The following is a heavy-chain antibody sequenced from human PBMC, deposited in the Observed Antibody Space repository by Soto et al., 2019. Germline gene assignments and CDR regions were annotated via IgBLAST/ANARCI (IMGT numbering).Heavy chain of an antibody. Sequence: GASVKVSCKASGYTFTSYGISWVRQAPGQGLEWMGWISAYNGNTNYAQKFQCRVTMTTDTSTSTAYMELRSLRSDDTAVYYCARDTWKVYYYDSRTAFDIWGQGTMVTVSS. CDR1: GYTFTSYG. D-gene: IGHD3-22*01. CDR2: ISAYNGNT. CDR3: ARDTWKVYYYDSRTAFDI. J-gene: IGHJ3*02. V-gene: IGHV1-18*01.